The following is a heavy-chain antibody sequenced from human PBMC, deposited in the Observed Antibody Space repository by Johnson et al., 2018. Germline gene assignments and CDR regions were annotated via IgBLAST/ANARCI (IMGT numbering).Heavy chain of an antibody. CDR1: GFIFRTYA. D-gene: IGHD6-13*01. CDR3: VRDPGGIDAFDI. V-gene: IGHV3-30*09. Sequence: VQLVQSGGGAVQPGRSLRLSCAASGFIFRTYAMPWIRQAPGKGLEWVAVISYDGSNKYYADSVKGRFVISRDNSKNTVFLHMNTRRGEDTAMCFCVRDPGGIDAFDIWGQGTMVTVAS. CDR2: ISYDGSNK. J-gene: IGHJ3*02.